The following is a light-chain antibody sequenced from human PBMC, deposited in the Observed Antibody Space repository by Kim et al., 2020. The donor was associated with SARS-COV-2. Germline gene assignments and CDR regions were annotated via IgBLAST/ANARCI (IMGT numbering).Light chain of an antibody. J-gene: IGLJ2*01. CDR2: INS. Sequence: PGETACCSGGGYNIGSKIVYWYKQNPGQAPVVVIFINSDRPSGVPDRVSGSKSGNSATLTISRVQSGDEADYYCQVWDNRSNRAVFGQGTKLTVL. CDR1: NIGSKI. CDR3: QVWDNRSNRAV. V-gene: IGLV3-21*04.